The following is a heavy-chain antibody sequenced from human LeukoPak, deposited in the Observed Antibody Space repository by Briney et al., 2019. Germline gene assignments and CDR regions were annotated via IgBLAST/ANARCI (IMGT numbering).Heavy chain of an antibody. V-gene: IGHV1-46*01. CDR2: INPTSGST. J-gene: IGHJ6*03. D-gene: IGHD2-8*01. CDR1: GYTFTSYY. CDR3: AAGVLPPAAERNDYYYYYMDV. Sequence: ASVKVSCKASGYTFTSYYMHWVRQAPGQGLEWVGIINPTSGSTNYAQKFQDRVTVTSDMSTSTAYMELSSLRSEDTAVYYCAAGVLPPAAERNDYYYYYMDVWGKGTTVTVSS.